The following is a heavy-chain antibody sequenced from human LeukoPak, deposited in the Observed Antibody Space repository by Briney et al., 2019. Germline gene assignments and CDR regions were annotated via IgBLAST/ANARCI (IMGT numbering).Heavy chain of an antibody. CDR1: GFTFSNYA. D-gene: IGHD2-2*01. Sequence: PGGSLRLSCAASGFTFSNYAMTWVRQAPGKGLEWVSAISASGSSTYYADSVKGRFTISRDNSKDTLYLQMNSLRAEDTALYYCAKGPTRQGYCSTTSCRDYYFDYWGQGTLVTVSS. CDR2: ISASGSST. J-gene: IGHJ4*02. CDR3: AKGPTRQGYCSTTSCRDYYFDY. V-gene: IGHV3-23*01.